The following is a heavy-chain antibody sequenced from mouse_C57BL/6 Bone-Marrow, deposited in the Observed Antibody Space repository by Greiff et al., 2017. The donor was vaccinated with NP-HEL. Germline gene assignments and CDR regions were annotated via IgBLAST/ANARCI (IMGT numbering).Heavy chain of an antibody. J-gene: IGHJ2*01. Sequence: EVKLVESGEGLVKPGGSLKLSCAASGFTFSSYAMSWVRQTPEKRLEWVAYISSGGDYIYYADTVKGRFTLSRDNARNTLYLQMSSLKSEDTAMYYCTREGKWPKDYWGKGTTLTVSS. V-gene: IGHV5-9-1*02. CDR3: TREGKWPKDY. CDR2: ISSGGDYI. CDR1: GFTFSSYA.